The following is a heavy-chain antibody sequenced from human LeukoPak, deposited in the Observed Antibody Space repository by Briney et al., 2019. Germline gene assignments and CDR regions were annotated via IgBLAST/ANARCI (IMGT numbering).Heavy chain of an antibody. CDR3: ARDHESTYYDFWSGYFSQRSYYFDY. V-gene: IGHV1-46*01. CDR1: GYTFTSYD. D-gene: IGHD3-3*01. Sequence: ASVKVSCKASGYTFTSYDINWVRQATGQGIEWMGIINPSGGSTSYAQKFQGRVTMTRDTSTSTVYMELSSLRSEDTAVYYCARDHESTYYDFWSGYFSQRSYYFDYWGQGTLVTVSS. J-gene: IGHJ4*02. CDR2: INPSGGST.